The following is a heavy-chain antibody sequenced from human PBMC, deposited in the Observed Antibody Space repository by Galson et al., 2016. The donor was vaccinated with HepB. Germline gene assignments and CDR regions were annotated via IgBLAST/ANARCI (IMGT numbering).Heavy chain of an antibody. Sequence: SLRLSCAASGFTFSSYAMNWVRQAPGKGLEWVAAVSGSAAGTEYGITTDYADSVKGRLTISRDNSKNTLYLQMNSLRREDTAVYYCAKDPRRILGGTVVGDYYNYYMDVWGKGTTVIVSS. CDR3: AKDPRRILGGTVVGDYYNYYMDV. CDR1: GFTFSSYA. V-gene: IGHV3-23*01. J-gene: IGHJ6*03. CDR2: VSGSAAGTEYGITT. D-gene: IGHD1-26*01.